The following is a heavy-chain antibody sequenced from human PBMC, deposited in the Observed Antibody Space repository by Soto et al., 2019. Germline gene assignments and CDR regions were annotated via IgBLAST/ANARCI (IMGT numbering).Heavy chain of an antibody. Sequence: GGSLRLSCAASGFSFSDSSMNWVRQAPGKGLEWVSYISSGSRSIYYADSVKGRFTISRDNSKNSLYLQMNSLRAEDTAVYYCARDYSSYGPFDYWGQGTLVTSPQ. V-gene: IGHV3-48*01. J-gene: IGHJ4*02. CDR3: ARDYSSYGPFDY. CDR2: ISSGSRSI. CDR1: GFSFSDSS. D-gene: IGHD5-18*01.